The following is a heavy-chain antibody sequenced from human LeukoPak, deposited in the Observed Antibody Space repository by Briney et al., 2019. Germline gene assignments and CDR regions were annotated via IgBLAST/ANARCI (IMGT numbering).Heavy chain of an antibody. CDR3: AQGSYGSGSYVHY. CDR1: GVTFGDYA. J-gene: IGHJ4*02. Sequence: GGSLRLSCAASGVTFGDYAMRWVRQAPGKGLEWVSVISWSSAYIGYEYSVKGRFTIFRDNAKNSLYLQRNSLRAEETALYCWAQGSYGSGSYVHYWGQGTLITVSS. D-gene: IGHD3-10*01. CDR2: ISWSSAYI. V-gene: IGHV3-9*01.